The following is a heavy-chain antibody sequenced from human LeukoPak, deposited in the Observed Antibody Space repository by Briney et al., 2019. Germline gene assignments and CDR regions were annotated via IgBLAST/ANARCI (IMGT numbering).Heavy chain of an antibody. V-gene: IGHV3-23*01. CDR2: ISGSGGST. D-gene: IGHD6-19*01. J-gene: IGHJ5*02. Sequence: AGSLSLPCAASGFTLSSYALSWARQAPGKGLEWVSAISGSGGSTYYADSVKGRFTISRDNSKNTLYLQMNSLRAEDTAVYYCAKHLGWYGPYSWFDPWGQGTLVTVSS. CDR3: AKHLGWYGPYSWFDP. CDR1: GFTLSSYA.